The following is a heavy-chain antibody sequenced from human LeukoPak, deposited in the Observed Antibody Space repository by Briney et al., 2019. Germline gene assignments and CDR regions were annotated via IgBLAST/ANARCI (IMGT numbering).Heavy chain of an antibody. CDR2: IKEDGSEK. D-gene: IGHD4-17*01. CDR3: ARANDYALDY. Sequence: GGSLRLSCAASGFTFSSYWMSWARQAPGKGLGWVANIKEDGSEKYYVDSVKGRFTISRDNAKNSLYLQIDSLRAEDTAIYYCARANDYALDYWGQGTLVTVSS. CDR1: GFTFSSYW. V-gene: IGHV3-7*01. J-gene: IGHJ4*02.